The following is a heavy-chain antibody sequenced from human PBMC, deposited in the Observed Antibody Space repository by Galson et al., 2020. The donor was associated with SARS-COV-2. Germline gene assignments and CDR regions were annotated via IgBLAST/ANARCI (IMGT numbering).Heavy chain of an antibody. J-gene: IGHJ4*02. CDR1: GASIGSYY. CDR3: AGVGRGSDFWSGYGPFDY. D-gene: IGHD3-3*01. Sequence: SETLSLTCTVSGASIGSYYWSCIRQPPGKGLEWIGYISYRGTTNYNPSLKSRVTISLDTSKNQFSLKLSSVTAVDTAVYYCAGVGRGSDFWSGYGPFDYWGQGTLVTVPS. V-gene: IGHV4-59*01. CDR2: ISYRGTT.